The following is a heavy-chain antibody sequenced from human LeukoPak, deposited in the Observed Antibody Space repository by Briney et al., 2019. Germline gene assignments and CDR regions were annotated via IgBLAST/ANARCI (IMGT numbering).Heavy chain of an antibody. V-gene: IGHV3-7*05. J-gene: IGHJ4*02. Sequence: GGSLRLSCAASGFTFSSYGMSWVRQAPGKGLEWVANIKQDGGAKYFVDSVKGRFTISRDNAKNSLYLQMNSLRAEDTAVYYCARGDRAISIAAAGTLDYWGQGTLVAVSS. CDR1: GFTFSSYG. D-gene: IGHD6-13*01. CDR2: IKQDGGAK. CDR3: ARGDRAISIAAAGTLDY.